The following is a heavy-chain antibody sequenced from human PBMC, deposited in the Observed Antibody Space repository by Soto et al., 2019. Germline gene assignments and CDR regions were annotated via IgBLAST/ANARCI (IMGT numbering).Heavy chain of an antibody. J-gene: IGHJ5*02. D-gene: IGHD2-2*01. V-gene: IGHV1-2*04. Sequence: ASVKVSCKASGYTFTGYYMHWVRQAPGQGLEWMGWINPNSGGTNYAQKFQGWVTMTRDTSISTAYMELSRLRSDDTAVYYCARMRSACSSTSCDSGWFDPWGQGTLVTVSS. CDR3: ARMRSACSSTSCDSGWFDP. CDR1: GYTFTGYY. CDR2: INPNSGGT.